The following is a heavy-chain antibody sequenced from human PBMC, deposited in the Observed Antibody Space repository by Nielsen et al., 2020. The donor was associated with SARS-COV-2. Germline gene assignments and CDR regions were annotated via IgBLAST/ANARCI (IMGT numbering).Heavy chain of an antibody. D-gene: IGHD6-13*01. CDR2: ISYDGSNK. CDR1: GFTFSSYG. V-gene: IGHV3-30*03. Sequence: GGSLRLSCAASGFTFSSYGMHWVRQAPGKGLEWVAVISYDGSNKYYADSVKGRFTISRDNSKNTLYLQMNSLRAEDTAVYYCVKPIAAAGDYDAFDIWGQGTMVTVSS. CDR3: VKPIAAAGDYDAFDI. J-gene: IGHJ3*02.